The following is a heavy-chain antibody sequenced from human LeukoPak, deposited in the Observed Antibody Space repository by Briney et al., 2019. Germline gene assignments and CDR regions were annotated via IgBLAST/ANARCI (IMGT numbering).Heavy chain of an antibody. Sequence: GGSLRLSCAASGFTFSSYTMNWVRQAPGKGLEWVSYISGNSSIIYYADSVKGRFTISRDNAKNSLYLQMNSLRAEDTAVYYCARDPHDYIGPWGQGTLVTVSS. CDR2: ISGNSSII. J-gene: IGHJ5*02. CDR1: GFTFSSYT. D-gene: IGHD4-11*01. V-gene: IGHV3-48*01. CDR3: ARDPHDYIGP.